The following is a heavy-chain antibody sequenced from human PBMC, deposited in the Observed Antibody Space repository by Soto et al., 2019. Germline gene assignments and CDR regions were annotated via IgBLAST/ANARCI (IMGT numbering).Heavy chain of an antibody. J-gene: IGHJ4*02. CDR2: IIPMFAAT. CDR3: ARGGIVAVPAALSSYDDYTNYRFDS. Sequence: QVLLAQSGAEVRNPGSSMNVSCKASGGSFSDSAFSWVRQAPGQGLEWMGGIIPMFAATKYAQRFQGRVTITADVSTRTVYLALSSLTSADSAVYYCARGGIVAVPAALSSYDDYTNYRFDSWGQGTLVSVSS. CDR1: GGSFSDSA. D-gene: IGHD2-15*01. V-gene: IGHV1-69*01.